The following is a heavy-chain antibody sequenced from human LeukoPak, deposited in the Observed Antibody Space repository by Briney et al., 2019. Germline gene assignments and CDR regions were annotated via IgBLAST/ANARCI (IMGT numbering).Heavy chain of an antibody. Sequence: SETLSLTCAVYGGSFSGYYWSWIRQPPGKGLEWIGEINHSGSTNYNPSLKSRVTISVDTSKNQFSLKLSSVTAADTAVYYCAGRYSVRYYFDYWGQGTLVTVSS. CDR1: GGSFSGYY. V-gene: IGHV4-34*01. CDR3: AGRYSVRYYFDY. J-gene: IGHJ4*02. D-gene: IGHD3-9*01. CDR2: INHSGST.